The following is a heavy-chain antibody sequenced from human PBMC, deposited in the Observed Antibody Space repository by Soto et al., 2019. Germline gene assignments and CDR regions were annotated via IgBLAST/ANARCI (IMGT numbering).Heavy chain of an antibody. CDR2: ISAYNGNT. J-gene: IGHJ4*02. V-gene: IGHV1-18*04. CDR1: GYTFTSYY. Sequence: ASVKVSCKASGYTFTSYYMRWVRQAPGQGLEWMGWISAYNGNTNYAQKLQGRVTMTTDTSTSTAYMELRSLRSDDTAVYYCARSIAAAVDFDYWGQGTLVTVSS. CDR3: ARSIAAAVDFDY. D-gene: IGHD6-13*01.